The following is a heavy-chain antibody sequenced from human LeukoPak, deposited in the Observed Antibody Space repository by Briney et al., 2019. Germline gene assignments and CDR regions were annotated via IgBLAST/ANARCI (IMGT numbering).Heavy chain of an antibody. CDR1: GFTFSSYV. V-gene: IGHV3-30-3*02. D-gene: IGHD6-19*01. CDR2: ISYDGSNK. CDR3: AKTVGQWLELYYYYGMDV. Sequence: PGGSLRLSCAASGFTFSSYVMHWVRQAPGKGLEWVAVISYDGSNKYYADSVRGRFTISRDNSKNTLFLQMNSLRAEDTAVYYCAKTVGQWLELYYYYGMDVWGQGTTVTVSS. J-gene: IGHJ6*02.